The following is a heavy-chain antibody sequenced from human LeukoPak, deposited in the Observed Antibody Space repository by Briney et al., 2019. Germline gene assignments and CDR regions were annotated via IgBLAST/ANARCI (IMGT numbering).Heavy chain of an antibody. D-gene: IGHD1-7*01. Sequence: ASVKVSCKASGYTFTSYYMHWVRQAPGQGLEWMGIINTSGGSTTYAQKFQGRVSMTRDTSTSTVYLEVSSLRSEDTAVYYCAKDLIVWLELTSPFDYWGQGTLVTVSS. CDR1: GYTFTSYY. V-gene: IGHV1-46*01. J-gene: IGHJ4*02. CDR2: INTSGGST. CDR3: AKDLIVWLELTSPFDY.